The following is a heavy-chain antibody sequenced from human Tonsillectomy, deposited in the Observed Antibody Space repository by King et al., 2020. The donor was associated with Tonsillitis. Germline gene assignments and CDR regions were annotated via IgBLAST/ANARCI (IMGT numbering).Heavy chain of an antibody. Sequence: VQLVESGGGLVRPGRSRRVSCAASGFTFSSYAMHWVRQSPGKGLEWMAIISYNRGSAGYDESVKGRFTISRDTSINTLYLQMSSLTAEDTAIYYCARPSGLRGNFHVDHWGQGSLVTVSS. V-gene: IGHV3-30*15. CDR1: GFTFSSYA. CDR2: ISYNRGSA. D-gene: IGHD3-10*01. J-gene: IGHJ4*02. CDR3: ARPSGLRGNFHVDH.